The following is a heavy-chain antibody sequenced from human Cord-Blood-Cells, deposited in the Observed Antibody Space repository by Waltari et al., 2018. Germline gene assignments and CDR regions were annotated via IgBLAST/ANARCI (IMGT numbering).Heavy chain of an antibody. J-gene: IGHJ3*02. Sequence: QVPLVESGGGVVQPGRSLRLSCAASGFTFSSHGMHWVRQAPGKGLEWVAVISYDGSNKYYADSVKGRFTISRDNSKNTLYLQMNSLRAEDTAVYYCAKDFGAGDAFDIWGQGTMVTVSS. CDR2: ISYDGSNK. CDR3: AKDFGAGDAFDI. CDR1: GFTFSSHG. V-gene: IGHV3-30*18. D-gene: IGHD3-10*01.